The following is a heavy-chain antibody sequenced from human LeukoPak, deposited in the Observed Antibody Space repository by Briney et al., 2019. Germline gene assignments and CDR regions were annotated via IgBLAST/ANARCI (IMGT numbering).Heavy chain of an antibody. Sequence: PGGSLRLSCVASGFSFSSYSMNWVRQAPRKGLEWVSSISSTSTYIYYTDSVKGRFTISRDNAKNSLYLQMDSLRAEDTAVYYCARDPSAVPTAVNWFDPWGQGTLVTVSS. J-gene: IGHJ5*02. CDR1: GFSFSSYS. CDR3: ARDPSAVPTAVNWFDP. V-gene: IGHV3-21*06. CDR2: ISSTSTYI. D-gene: IGHD2-2*01.